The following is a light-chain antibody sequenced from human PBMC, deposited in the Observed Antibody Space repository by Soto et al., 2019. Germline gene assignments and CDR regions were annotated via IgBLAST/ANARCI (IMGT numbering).Light chain of an antibody. V-gene: IGKV3D-15*01. CDR2: GAS. CDR3: QQYNNWPPLT. J-gene: IGKJ4*01. Sequence: EIVMTQSPATLSVSPGERATLSCRASQSVRSNLAWYQQKPGQAPRLLIYGASTRATGIPARFSGSGSGTDFTLTITGLQSEDFAVYYCQQYNNWPPLTFGGRTKVEIK. CDR1: QSVRSN.